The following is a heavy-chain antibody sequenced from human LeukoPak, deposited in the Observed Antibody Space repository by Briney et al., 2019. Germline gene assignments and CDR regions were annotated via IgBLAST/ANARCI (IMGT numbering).Heavy chain of an antibody. V-gene: IGHV1-69*13. Sequence: SVKVSCEASGGTFSSYAISWVRQAPGQGLEWMGGIIPIFGTANYAQKFQGRVTITADESTSTAYMELSSLRSEDTAVYYCARERLRQDGMDYGMDVWGQGTTVTVSS. CDR2: IIPIFGTA. D-gene: IGHD1-1*01. CDR3: ARERLRQDGMDYGMDV. CDR1: GGTFSSYA. J-gene: IGHJ6*02.